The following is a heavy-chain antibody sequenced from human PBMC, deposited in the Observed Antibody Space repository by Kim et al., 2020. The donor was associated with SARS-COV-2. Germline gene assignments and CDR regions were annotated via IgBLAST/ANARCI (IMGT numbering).Heavy chain of an antibody. CDR2: IIPILGIA. Sequence: SVKVSCKASGGTFSSYTISWVRQAPGQGLEWMGRIIPILGIANYAQKFQGRVTITADKSTSTAYMELSSLRSEDTAVYYCALVYSSSSYGGEYYYYGMDVWGQGTTVTVSS. D-gene: IGHD6-6*01. CDR3: ALVYSSSSYGGEYYYYGMDV. V-gene: IGHV1-69*02. J-gene: IGHJ6*02. CDR1: GGTFSSYT.